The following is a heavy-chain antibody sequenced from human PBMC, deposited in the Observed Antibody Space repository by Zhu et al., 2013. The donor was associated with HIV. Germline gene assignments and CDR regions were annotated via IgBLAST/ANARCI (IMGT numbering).Heavy chain of an antibody. CDR1: AYSISSGYY. CDR2: VYHSGST. V-gene: IGHV4-38-2*01. CDR3: ARRGQLRIFDY. Sequence: QVQLQESGPGLVKPSETLSLTCAVSAYSISSGYYWGWIRQPPGKGLEWIGSVYHSGSTYYNPSLKSRVTISVDTSKNQFSLKLSSVTAAGTAVYYCARRGQLRIFDYWGQGTPGHRLL. J-gene: IGHJ4*02. D-gene: IGHD2-2*01.